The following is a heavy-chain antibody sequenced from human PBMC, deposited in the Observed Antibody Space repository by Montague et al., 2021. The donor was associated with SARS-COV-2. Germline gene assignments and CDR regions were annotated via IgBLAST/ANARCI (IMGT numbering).Heavy chain of an antibody. CDR3: ARAIQTTPLMVVIAIPRPFYYFDY. J-gene: IGHJ4*02. CDR1: GGSFSGDGSFSGYY. Sequence: SETLSLTCAVYGGSFSGDGSFSGYYWSWIRQPPGKGLEWIGEINHGGTTNYNPSLKSRVIISVDTSKNQFSLKLRSVTAADTAVYYCARAIQTTPLMVVIAIPRPFYYFDYWGQGTLVTASS. CDR2: INHGGTT. D-gene: IGHD2-21*01. V-gene: IGHV4-34*01.